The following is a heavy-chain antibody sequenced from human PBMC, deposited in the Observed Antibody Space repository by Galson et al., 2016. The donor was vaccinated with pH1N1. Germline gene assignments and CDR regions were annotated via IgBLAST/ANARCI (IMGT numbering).Heavy chain of an antibody. CDR1: GGSISSSY. CDR3: ARGRAYSGSFLFDY. V-gene: IGHV4-59*08. CDR2: ISYSGST. D-gene: IGHD1-26*01. J-gene: IGHJ4*02. Sequence: TLSLTCTVSGGSISSSYWSWIRQPPGKGLEWTAYISYSGSTNYNPSLTSRVTISVDTSKNQFSLKLSSVTAADTAVYYCARGRAYSGSFLFDYWGQGTLVTVSS.